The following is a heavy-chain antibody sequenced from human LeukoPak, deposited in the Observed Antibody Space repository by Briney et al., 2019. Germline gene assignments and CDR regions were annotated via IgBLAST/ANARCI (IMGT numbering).Heavy chain of an antibody. J-gene: IGHJ4*02. D-gene: IGHD6-13*01. V-gene: IGHV1-69*05. CDR3: ARAPAYSSSWYGY. CDR1: GGTFSSYA. CDR2: IIPIFGTA. Sequence: SVKVSCKASGGTFSSYAISWVRQAPGQGLEWMGGIIPIFGTANYAQKFQGGVTITTDESTSTAYMELSSLRSEDTAVYYCARAPAYSSSWYGYWGQGTLVTVSS.